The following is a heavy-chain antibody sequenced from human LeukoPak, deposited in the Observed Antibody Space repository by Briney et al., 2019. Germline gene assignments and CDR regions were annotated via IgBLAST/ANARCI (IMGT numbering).Heavy chain of an antibody. CDR1: GGTFSSYA. J-gene: IGHJ4*02. V-gene: IGHV1-69*01. CDR2: IIPIFGTA. Sequence: SVKDSCKASGGTFSSYAISWVRQAPGQGLEWMGGIIPIFGTANYAQKFQGRVTITADESTSTAYMELSSLRSEDTAVYYCASFAHPYYYDSSGYPYWGQGTLVTVSS. CDR3: ASFAHPYYYDSSGYPY. D-gene: IGHD3-22*01.